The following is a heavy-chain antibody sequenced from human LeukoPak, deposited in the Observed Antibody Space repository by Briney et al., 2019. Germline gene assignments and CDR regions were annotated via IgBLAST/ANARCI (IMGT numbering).Heavy chain of an antibody. D-gene: IGHD5-18*01. V-gene: IGHV4-59*01. CDR2: IYYSGST. Sequence: SETLSLTCTVSGGSISSYYWSWIRQPPGKGLEWIGYIYYSGSTNYNPSLKSRVTISVDTSKNQFSLKLSSVTAADTAVYYCAREAGYSYGYDYYYYGMDVWGQGITVTVSS. CDR1: GGSISSYY. CDR3: AREAGYSYGYDYYYYGMDV. J-gene: IGHJ6*02.